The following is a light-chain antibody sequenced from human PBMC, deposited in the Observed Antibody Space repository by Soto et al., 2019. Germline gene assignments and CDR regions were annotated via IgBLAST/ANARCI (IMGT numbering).Light chain of an antibody. Sequence: EIVMTQSPASLSVSPGERATLSCRASQSVSRNLAWYQQKPGQAPRLLIYGASARATGIPARFSGSRSGAEFTLTISSLQSEDFAVYYCQQYNNWPLTFGGGTKVDIK. V-gene: IGKV3-15*01. J-gene: IGKJ4*01. CDR2: GAS. CDR1: QSVSRN. CDR3: QQYNNWPLT.